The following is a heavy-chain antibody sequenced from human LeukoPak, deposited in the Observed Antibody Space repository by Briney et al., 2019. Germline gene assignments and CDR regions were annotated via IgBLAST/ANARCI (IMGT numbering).Heavy chain of an antibody. D-gene: IGHD6-13*01. CDR2: IIPILGIA. V-gene: IGHV1-69*04. Sequence: SVKVSCKASGGTFSSYAISWVRRAPGQGLEWMGRIIPILGIANYAQKFQGRVTITADKSTSTAYMELSSLRSEDTAVYYCARERYSSSWYIGYWGQGTLVTVSS. CDR3: ARERYSSSWYIGY. CDR1: GGTFSSYA. J-gene: IGHJ4*02.